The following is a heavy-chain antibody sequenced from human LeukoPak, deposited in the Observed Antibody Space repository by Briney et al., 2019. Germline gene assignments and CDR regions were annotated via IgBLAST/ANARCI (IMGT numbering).Heavy chain of an antibody. D-gene: IGHD2-2*02. CDR3: ANSFWDIVVVPAAIGPI. J-gene: IGHJ3*02. Sequence: GGSLRLSCAASGFTFSSYGMHWVRQAPGKGLEWVAFIGYDGSNKYYADSVKGRFTISRDNSKNTPYLQMNSLRAEDTAVYYCANSFWDIVVVPAAIGPIWGQGTMVTVSS. CDR1: GFTFSSYG. CDR2: IGYDGSNK. V-gene: IGHV3-30*02.